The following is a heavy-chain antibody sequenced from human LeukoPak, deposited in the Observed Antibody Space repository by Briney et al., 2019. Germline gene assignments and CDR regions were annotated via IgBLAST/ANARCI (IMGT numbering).Heavy chain of an antibody. Sequence: LETLSLTCTFSGGSISTNGYYWGWIRQPPGKGLEWIGSIYYSGSTYFNPSLKSRVTISIDMSKNQFSLKLSSVTAADTAVYYCARRWEVWGSYPSYFDPWGQGTLVTVSS. D-gene: IGHD3-16*01. CDR1: GGSISTNGYY. J-gene: IGHJ5*02. V-gene: IGHV4-39*01. CDR2: IYYSGST. CDR3: ARRWEVWGSYPSYFDP.